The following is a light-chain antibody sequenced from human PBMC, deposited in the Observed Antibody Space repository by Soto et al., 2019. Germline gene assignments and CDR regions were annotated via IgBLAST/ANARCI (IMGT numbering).Light chain of an antibody. Sequence: QSVLTQPPSVSAAPGQEVTISCSGSSSNIAANSVSWYQHLPGTAPKLLIYDSDRRPSGIPARFSGSKSGTSATLGITGPQTGDEADYNGGAWKNSLPVYVFGSGTKLTVL. CDR1: SSNIAANS. J-gene: IGLJ1*01. CDR3: GAWKNSLPVYV. CDR2: DSD. V-gene: IGLV1-51*01.